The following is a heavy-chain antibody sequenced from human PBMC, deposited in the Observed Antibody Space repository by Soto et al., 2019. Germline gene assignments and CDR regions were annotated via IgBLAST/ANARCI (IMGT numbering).Heavy chain of an antibody. J-gene: IGHJ2*01. CDR1: GYSFTNYW. D-gene: IGHD5-18*01. CDR3: ISCKASGYSFTTYW. V-gene: IGHV5-51*01. Sequence: PGESLKISCKGSGYSFTNYWIGWVRQKPGKGLEWMGTIFPGDSDTRYSPSFQGQVTISADRSTSTAYLQWSSLKAGAPGESLKISCKASGYSFTTYW. CDR2: IFPGDSDT.